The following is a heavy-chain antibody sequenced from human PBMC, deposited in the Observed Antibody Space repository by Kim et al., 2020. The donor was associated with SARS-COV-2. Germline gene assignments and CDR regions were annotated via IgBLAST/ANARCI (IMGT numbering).Heavy chain of an antibody. CDR3: GREANTVVNEGY. D-gene: IGHD2-15*01. J-gene: IGHJ4*02. CDR2: ISSSGSTK. V-gene: IGHV3-11*04. CDR1: GFTISDYF. Sequence: GGSLRLSCAASGFTISDYFMNWIRQAPGKGLEWVSYISSSGSTKYNADSVKGRFTVSRDNGKNSVYLQMNSLRAEDTAVYYCGREANTVVNEGYWGQGTLVTVSS.